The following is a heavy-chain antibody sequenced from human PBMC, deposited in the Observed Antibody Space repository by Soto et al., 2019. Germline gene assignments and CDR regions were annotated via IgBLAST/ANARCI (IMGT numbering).Heavy chain of an antibody. CDR2: IWHDGGNK. Sequence: QVQLVESGGGVVQPGRSLRLSCAASGFTFSSYGMHWVRQAPGKGLEWVAFIWHDGGNKFYAESVKGRFTISRDNSKNTLYLQMTSLSAEDTAMYYCARDGDVNTGFGKDYXXXXTLVTVXS. V-gene: IGHV3-33*01. CDR1: GFTFSSYG. J-gene: IGHJ4*01. D-gene: IGHD3-16*01. CDR3: ARDGDVNTGFGKDY.